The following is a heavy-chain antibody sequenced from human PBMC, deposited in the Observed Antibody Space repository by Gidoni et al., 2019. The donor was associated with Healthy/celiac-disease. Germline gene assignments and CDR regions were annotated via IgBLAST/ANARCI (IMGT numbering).Heavy chain of an antibody. J-gene: IGHJ6*03. CDR2: ISYDGSNK. Sequence: AASGFTFSSYAMHWVRQAPGKGLEWVAVISYDGSNKYYADSVKGRFTISRDNSKNTLYLQMNSLRAEDTAVYYCARGPLSVPAAIPYYYYYYMDVWGKGTTVTVSS. CDR3: ARGPLSVPAAIPYYYYYYMDV. D-gene: IGHD2-2*02. V-gene: IGHV3-30*04. CDR1: GFTFSSYA.